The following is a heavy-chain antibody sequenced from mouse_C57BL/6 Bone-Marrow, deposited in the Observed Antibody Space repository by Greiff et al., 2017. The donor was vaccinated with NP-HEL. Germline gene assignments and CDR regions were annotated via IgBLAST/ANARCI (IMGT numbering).Heavy chain of an antibody. Sequence: EVQLVESGGGLVQPGGSLSLSCAASGFTFTDYYMSWVRQPPGKALEWLGFIRNKANGYTTEYSASVKGRFTISRDNSQSILYLQMNALRAEDSATYYCARWRDYYGSSSYWYFDVWGTGTTVTVSS. CDR1: GFTFTDYY. CDR3: ARWRDYYGSSSYWYFDV. D-gene: IGHD1-1*01. V-gene: IGHV7-3*01. CDR2: IRNKANGYTT. J-gene: IGHJ1*03.